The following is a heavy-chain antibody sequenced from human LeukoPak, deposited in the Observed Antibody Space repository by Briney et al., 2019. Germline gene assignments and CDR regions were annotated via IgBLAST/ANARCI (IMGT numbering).Heavy chain of an antibody. CDR1: GGSISSYY. Sequence: PSETLSLTCTVSGGSISSYYWSWIRQPPGKGLEWIGSMYYGGSTYYNPALQSRVTISVDTSKNQFSLRLTSVTAADTAVYYCARIGVWFGEGNLSGYFDYWGQGILVTVSS. CDR3: ARIGVWFGEGNLSGYFDY. J-gene: IGHJ4*02. V-gene: IGHV4-39*01. D-gene: IGHD3-10*01. CDR2: MYYGGST.